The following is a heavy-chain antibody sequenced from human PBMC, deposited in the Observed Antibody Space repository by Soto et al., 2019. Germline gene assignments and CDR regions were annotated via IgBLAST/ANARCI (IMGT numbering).Heavy chain of an antibody. Sequence: GESLKISCKGSGYTFTNYWIGWVRQMPGKGPKWMGIIYPGDSDTKYNPSFQGQVTISADKSITTTYLQWSSLRASYTAIYYCAASIFYYVMDVWGQGTTVTVSS. V-gene: IGHV5-51*01. CDR1: GYTFTNYW. CDR3: AASIFYYVMDV. CDR2: IYPGDSDT. J-gene: IGHJ6*02.